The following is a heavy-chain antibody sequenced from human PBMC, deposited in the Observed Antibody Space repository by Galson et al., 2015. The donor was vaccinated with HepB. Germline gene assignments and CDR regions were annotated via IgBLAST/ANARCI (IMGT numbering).Heavy chain of an antibody. J-gene: IGHJ1*01. D-gene: IGHD2-21*02. V-gene: IGHV3-21*01. Sequence: SLRLSCAASGFTFSSYSMNWVRQAPGKGLEWVSSISSSSSYIYYADSVKGRFTISRDNAKNSLYLQMNSLRAEDTAVYYCARDNVVVTASEHAEYFQHWGQGTLVTVSS. CDR3: ARDNVVVTASEHAEYFQH. CDR1: GFTFSSYS. CDR2: ISSSSSYI.